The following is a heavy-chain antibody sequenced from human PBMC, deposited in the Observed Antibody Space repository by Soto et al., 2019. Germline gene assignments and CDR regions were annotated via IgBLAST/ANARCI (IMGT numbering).Heavy chain of an antibody. CDR1: GFTFSLYS. CDR3: VRARATDSRPDY. Sequence: GGSLRLSCPASGFTFSLYSMIWVRQAPGKGLEWVSSISSSSSYIYYADSMKGRFTLSRDNAQNSLYLQMNSLRVDDTAVYYCVRARATDSRPDYWGQGTLVTVSS. CDR2: ISSSSSYI. D-gene: IGHD3-22*01. V-gene: IGHV3-21*01. J-gene: IGHJ4*02.